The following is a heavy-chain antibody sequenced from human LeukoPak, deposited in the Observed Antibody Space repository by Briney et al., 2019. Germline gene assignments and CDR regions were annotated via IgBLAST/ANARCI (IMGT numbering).Heavy chain of an antibody. D-gene: IGHD3-22*01. CDR2: ISAYNGNT. Sequence: ASVKVSCKASGYTFTSYGISWVRQAPGQVLEWMGWISAYNGNTNYAQKLQGRVTMTTDTSTSTAYMELRSLRSDDTAVYYCARVIPYYDSSGYSDYWGQGTLVTVSS. CDR1: GYTFTSYG. CDR3: ARVIPYYDSSGYSDY. J-gene: IGHJ4*02. V-gene: IGHV1-18*01.